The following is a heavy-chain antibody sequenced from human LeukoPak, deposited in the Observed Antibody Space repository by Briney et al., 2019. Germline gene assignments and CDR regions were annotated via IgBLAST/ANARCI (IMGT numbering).Heavy chain of an antibody. CDR2: ISSSSSTI. J-gene: IGHJ4*02. Sequence: GGSLRLSCAASGFSFSSYSMNWARQSPGKGLEWDSYISSSSSTISYADSVKGRFTISRDNAKNSLYLQMNSLRAEDTAVYYCARRSGIAVAGAFDYWGQGTLVTVSS. CDR1: GFSFSSYS. CDR3: ARRSGIAVAGAFDY. D-gene: IGHD6-19*01. V-gene: IGHV3-48*01.